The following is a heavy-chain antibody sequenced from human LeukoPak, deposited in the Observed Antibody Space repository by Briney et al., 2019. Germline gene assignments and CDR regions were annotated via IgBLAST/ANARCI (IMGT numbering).Heavy chain of an antibody. CDR2: IYHSGST. V-gene: IGHV4-30-2*01. CDR1: GGSISSGGYS. CDR3: ARVDGSGWYWYWFDP. J-gene: IGHJ5*02. Sequence: SETLSLTCAVSGGSISSGGYSWSWIRQPPGKGLEWIGYIYHSGSTYYNPSLKSRVTISVDRSKNQFSLKLSSVTAADTAVYYCARVDGSGWYWYWFDPWGQGTLVTVSS. D-gene: IGHD6-13*01.